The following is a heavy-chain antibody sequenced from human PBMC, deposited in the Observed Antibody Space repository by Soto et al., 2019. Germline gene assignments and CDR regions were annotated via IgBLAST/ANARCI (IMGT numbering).Heavy chain of an antibody. CDR1: GYTFTSYY. CDR2: INPSGGST. J-gene: IGHJ4*02. CDR3: AREGYCSSTSCYELTY. Sequence: ASLKVSCKASGYTFTSYYMHWVRQAPGQGLEWMGIINPSGGSTSYAQKFQGRVTMTRDTSTSTVYMELSSLRSEDTAVYYCAREGYCSSTSCYELTYWGQGTLVTVSS. V-gene: IGHV1-46*03. D-gene: IGHD2-2*01.